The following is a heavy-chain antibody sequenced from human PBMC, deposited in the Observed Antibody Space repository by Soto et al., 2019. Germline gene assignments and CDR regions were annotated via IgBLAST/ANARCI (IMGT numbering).Heavy chain of an antibody. Sequence: EVHLLESGGGLVQPGGSVRLSCAASGFTFSDYAMTWVRQAPGRGLEWVSAIGGNGAITYYADSVKGRFTISRDNYKNLDFQQMTGLTGHDTAIYYCARIASTGWNIRGHFAHWVQGTLLTVSS. V-gene: IGHV3-23*01. CDR1: GFTFSDYA. CDR3: ARIASTGWNIRGHFAH. D-gene: IGHD1-1*01. CDR2: IGGNGAIT. J-gene: IGHJ4*02.